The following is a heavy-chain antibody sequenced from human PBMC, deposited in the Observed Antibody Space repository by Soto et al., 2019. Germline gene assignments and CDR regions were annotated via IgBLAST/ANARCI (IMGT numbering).Heavy chain of an antibody. CDR3: ANGWFGELTPYYYMDV. CDR1: GLTFSNYA. D-gene: IGHD3-10*01. Sequence: EVQLLESGGGLVQPGGSLRVSCEASGLTFSNYAMTWVRQAPGRGLEWVSTISDSGGSTHYADSVKGRFTISRDNSKNTLYLQMNSLRAEDTAVYYCANGWFGELTPYYYMDVWGKGTTVTVSS. CDR2: ISDSGGST. J-gene: IGHJ6*03. V-gene: IGHV3-23*01.